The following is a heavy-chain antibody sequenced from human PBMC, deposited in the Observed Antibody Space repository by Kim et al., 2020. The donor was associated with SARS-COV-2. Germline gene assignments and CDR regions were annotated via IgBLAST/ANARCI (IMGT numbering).Heavy chain of an antibody. CDR2: SGNT. V-gene: IGHV4-59*01. Sequence: SGNTNYNPHLRSRVAISVDKSKNQFSLKMNSVTAADTAVYYCARADVALDYWGQGTLVTVSS. D-gene: IGHD5-12*01. CDR3: ARADVALDY. J-gene: IGHJ4*02.